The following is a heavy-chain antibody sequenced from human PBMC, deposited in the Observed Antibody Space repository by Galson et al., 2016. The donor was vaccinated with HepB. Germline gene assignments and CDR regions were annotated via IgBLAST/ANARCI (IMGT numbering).Heavy chain of an antibody. CDR2: DSMDGRRK. CDR1: GFTFSNRG. J-gene: IGHJ4*02. D-gene: IGHD2/OR15-2a*01. Sequence: LRLSCAASGFTFSNRGMHWVRQAPGKGLEWVAADSMDGRRKFYADSVKGRFTISRDNSNNILFLQMSSLRADDTAVYYCAKRHEYCPPVGCSVDYWGQGTLVSVSS. V-gene: IGHV3-30*18. CDR3: AKRHEYCPPVGCSVDY.